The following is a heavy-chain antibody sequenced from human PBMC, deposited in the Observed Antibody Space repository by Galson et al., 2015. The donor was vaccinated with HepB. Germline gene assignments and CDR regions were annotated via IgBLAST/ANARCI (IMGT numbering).Heavy chain of an antibody. D-gene: IGHD6-25*01. CDR2: IYYSGST. CDR1: GDSISNYY. V-gene: IGHV4-59*08. J-gene: IGHJ6*03. CDR3: ARHKGAATAPYYYYMDV. Sequence: ETLSLTCSVSGDSISNYYWSWIRQPPGKGLEWIGYIYYSGSTNYNPSLKSRVTISVDTSKNQFSLNLSSVTAADTAVYYCARHKGAATAPYYYYMDVWGKGTTVTVSS.